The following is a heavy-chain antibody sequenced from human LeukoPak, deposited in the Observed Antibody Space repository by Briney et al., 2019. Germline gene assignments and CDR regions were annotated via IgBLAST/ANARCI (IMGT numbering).Heavy chain of an antibody. V-gene: IGHV4-59*01. Sequence: SETLSLTCTVSGGSISSYYWSWIRQPPGKGLEWIGYIYYSGSTNYNPSLKSRVTISVDTSKNQFSLKVNSVTAADTAMYYCARSGYSGSYLDPFSNWGQGTLVTVSS. J-gene: IGHJ4*02. CDR1: GGSISSYY. D-gene: IGHD1-26*01. CDR2: IYYSGST. CDR3: ARSGYSGSYLDPFSN.